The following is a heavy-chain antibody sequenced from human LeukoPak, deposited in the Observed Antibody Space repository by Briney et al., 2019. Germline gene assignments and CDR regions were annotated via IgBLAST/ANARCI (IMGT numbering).Heavy chain of an antibody. CDR3: ARAPYSSSWTFDY. CDR2: INGDGSST. CDR1: GFTFSRHW. D-gene: IGHD6-13*01. V-gene: IGHV3-74*01. Sequence: GGSLRLSCAASGFTFSRHWMHWVRQAPGKGPVWVSRINGDGSSTNYADSVKGRLTISRDNPKDTLYLQMNSLRVEDTAVYYCARAPYSSSWTFDYWGQGTLVTVSS. J-gene: IGHJ4*02.